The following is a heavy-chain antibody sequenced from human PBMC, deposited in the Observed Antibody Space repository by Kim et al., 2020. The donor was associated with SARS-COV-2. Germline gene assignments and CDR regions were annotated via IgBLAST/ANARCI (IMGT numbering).Heavy chain of an antibody. CDR3: ARARRSLDFWAESYYFDY. CDR2: IKQDGSEK. D-gene: IGHD3-3*01. J-gene: IGHJ4*02. Sequence: GGSLRLSCAASGFTFSSYWMSWVRQAPGKGLEWVANIKQDGSEKYYVDSVKGRFTISRDNAKNSLYLQMNSLRAEDTAVYYCARARRSLDFWAESYYFDYWGQGTLVTVSS. CDR1: GFTFSSYW. V-gene: IGHV3-7*03.